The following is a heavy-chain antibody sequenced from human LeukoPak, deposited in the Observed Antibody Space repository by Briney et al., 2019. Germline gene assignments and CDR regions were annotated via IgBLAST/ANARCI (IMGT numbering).Heavy chain of an antibody. CDR1: GGSVSSHY. Sequence: PSETLSLTCTVSGGSVSSHYWSWIRQPPRKGLEWIGDIYYTGSTNPNPSLKSRVTISVDTSENQFSLRLSSVTAADTAVYYCARDSIEGNYYQLYAFDLGGQGTMVTVSS. CDR3: ARDSIEGNYYQLYAFDL. V-gene: IGHV4-59*02. D-gene: IGHD1-26*01. J-gene: IGHJ3*01. CDR2: IYYTGST.